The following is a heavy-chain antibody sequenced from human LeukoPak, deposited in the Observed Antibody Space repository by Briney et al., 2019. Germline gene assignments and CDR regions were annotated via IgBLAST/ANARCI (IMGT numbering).Heavy chain of an antibody. D-gene: IGHD2-15*01. Sequence: GGSLRLSCAASGFTFSSYDMNWIRQAPGKGLEWVSYIHGSGATIYYADSVKGRFTISRDSAKNSVYLQMNSLRAEDTAVYFCARACSSGSCYLAAFDIWGQGTMVTVSS. CDR3: ARACSSGSCYLAAFDI. V-gene: IGHV3-48*03. J-gene: IGHJ3*02. CDR1: GFTFSSYD. CDR2: IHGSGATI.